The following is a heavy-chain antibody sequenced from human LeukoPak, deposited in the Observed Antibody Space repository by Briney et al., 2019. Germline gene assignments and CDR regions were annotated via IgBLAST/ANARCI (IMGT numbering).Heavy chain of an antibody. Sequence: GGSLRLSCAASGFTFSSYGMHWVRQAPGKGLEWVAVISYDGSNKYYADSVKGRFTISRDNSKNTLYLQMNSLRAEDTAVYYRAKDLVGAIDYWGQGTLVTVSS. D-gene: IGHD1-26*01. V-gene: IGHV3-30*18. CDR2: ISYDGSNK. CDR3: AKDLVGAIDY. CDR1: GFTFSSYG. J-gene: IGHJ4*02.